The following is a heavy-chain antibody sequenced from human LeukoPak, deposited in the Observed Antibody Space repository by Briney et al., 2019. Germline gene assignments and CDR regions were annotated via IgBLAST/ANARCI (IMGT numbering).Heavy chain of an antibody. CDR1: GGSIGSGSYY. CDR3: ARRAARPTEGFDY. CDR2: IYTSGST. J-gene: IGHJ4*02. V-gene: IGHV4-61*02. Sequence: PSETLSLICTVSGGSIGSGSYYWSWIRQPAGKGLEWIGRIYTSGSTNYNPSLKSRVTISVDTSKNQFSLKLSSVTAADTAVYYCARRAARPTEGFDYWGQGTLVTVSS. D-gene: IGHD6-6*01.